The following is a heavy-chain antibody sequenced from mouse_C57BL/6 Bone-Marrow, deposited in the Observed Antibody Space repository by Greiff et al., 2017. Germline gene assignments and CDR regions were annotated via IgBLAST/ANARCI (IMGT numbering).Heavy chain of an antibody. D-gene: IGHD2-5*01. J-gene: IGHJ1*03. Sequence: EVQLQQSGPELVKPGASVKIPCKASGYTFTDYNMDWVKQSHGKSLEWIGDINPNTGGTIYNQKFKGKATLTVDKASSTAYMARRSLTSEDTAVYYCARKESNNPDWYFDVWGTGTTVTVAS. CDR1: GYTFTDYN. CDR2: INPNTGGT. V-gene: IGHV1-18*01. CDR3: ARKESNNPDWYFDV.